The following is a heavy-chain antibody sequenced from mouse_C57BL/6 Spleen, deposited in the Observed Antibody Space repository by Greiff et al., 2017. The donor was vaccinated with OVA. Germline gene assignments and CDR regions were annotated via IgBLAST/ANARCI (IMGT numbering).Heavy chain of an antibody. Sequence: VQLQQSGPGLVKPSQSLSLTCSVTGYSITSGYYWNWIRQFPGNKLEWMGYISYDGSNNYNPSLKNRISITRDTSKNQFFLKLNSVTTEDTATYYCAGYYYGSSYYFDYWGQGTTLTVSS. CDR3: AGYYYGSSYYFDY. D-gene: IGHD1-1*01. J-gene: IGHJ2*01. CDR2: ISYDGSN. CDR1: GYSITSGYY. V-gene: IGHV3-6*01.